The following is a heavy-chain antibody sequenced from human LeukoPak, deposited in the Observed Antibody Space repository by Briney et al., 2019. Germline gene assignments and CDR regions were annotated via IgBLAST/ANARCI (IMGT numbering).Heavy chain of an antibody. CDR1: GYSFTSYW. CDR3: AALVGYGSFFDY. D-gene: IGHD3-10*01. J-gene: IGHJ4*02. Sequence: GASLQISCKGSGYSFTSYWIGWVRHVPGKGLEYMGIIYPGDSDTRYSPSFQGQVTISADKSISTAYLQWSSLKASDTAMYYCAALVGYGSFFDYWGQGTLVTVSS. V-gene: IGHV5-51*01. CDR2: IYPGDSDT.